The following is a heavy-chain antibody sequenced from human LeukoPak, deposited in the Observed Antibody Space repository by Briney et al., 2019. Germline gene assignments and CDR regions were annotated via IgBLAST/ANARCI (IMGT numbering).Heavy chain of an antibody. CDR2: ISSSSSTI. CDR1: GFTFSSHS. D-gene: IGHD4-23*01. V-gene: IGHV3-48*01. CDR3: ARVGNGGY. J-gene: IGHJ4*02. Sequence: PGGSLRLSCAASGFTFSSHSMNWVRQAPGKGLEWVSYISSSSSTIYYADSVKGRFTISRDNAKNSLYLQMNSLRAEDTAVYYCARVGNGGYWGQGTLVTVSS.